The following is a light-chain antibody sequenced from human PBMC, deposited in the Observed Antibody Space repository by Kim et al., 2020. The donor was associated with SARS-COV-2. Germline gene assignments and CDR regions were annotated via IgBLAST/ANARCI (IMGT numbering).Light chain of an antibody. J-gene: IGLJ1*01. Sequence: SSELTQDPAVSVALGQTVRITCQGDSLRTYYASWYQQKPGQAPVLVIYYENNRPSGIPDRFSASSSGNTASLTITGAQAEDEADYYCNSRDSSGNSYFFG. V-gene: IGLV3-19*01. CDR3: NSRDSSGNSYF. CDR1: SLRTYY. CDR2: YEN.